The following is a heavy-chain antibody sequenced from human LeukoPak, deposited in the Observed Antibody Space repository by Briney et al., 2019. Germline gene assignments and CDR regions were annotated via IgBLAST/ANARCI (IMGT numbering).Heavy chain of an antibody. J-gene: IGHJ4*02. Sequence: GGALRLSCAASGFTFSDYYMSCSRQAPGKGLEWVSYISSSGSTIYYADSVKGRFTISRDNAKNSLYLQMKSLRAEATAVYSCARSTLSIRAKADYWGQGTLVTVSS. D-gene: IGHD5-12*01. CDR1: GFTFSDYY. V-gene: IGHV3-11*01. CDR2: ISSSGSTI. CDR3: ARSTLSIRAKADY.